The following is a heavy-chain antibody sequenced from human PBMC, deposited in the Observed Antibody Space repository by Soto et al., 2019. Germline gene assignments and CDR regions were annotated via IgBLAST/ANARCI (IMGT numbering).Heavy chain of an antibody. CDR1: GFTFSSYS. CDR2: ISSSTSYT. CDR3: ARETTMTTLDV. V-gene: IGHV3-21*04. D-gene: IGHD4-17*01. Sequence: PGGSLRLSCAASGFTFSSYSMKWVRQAPGKGLAWVSSISSSTSYTYYVDSVKGRFTISRDNAKNSLYLQMNSLRAEDTAVYYCARETTMTTLDVWGKGTTVTVSS. J-gene: IGHJ6*04.